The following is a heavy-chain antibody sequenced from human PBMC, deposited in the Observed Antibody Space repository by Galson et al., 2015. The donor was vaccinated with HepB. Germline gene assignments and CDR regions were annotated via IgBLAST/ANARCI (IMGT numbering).Heavy chain of an antibody. CDR2: ITQSGST. D-gene: IGHD3-3*01. Sequence: SETLSLTCAVFGGSFSTYHWTWIRQPPGKGLEWIGEITQSGSTHSNPSLKSRVTISMDTPKNQFSLKVRSVTAADTAVYYCARGKGRQVLLDYHYYGMDVWGQGTTVSVSS. CDR1: GGSFSTYH. V-gene: IGHV4-34*01. J-gene: IGHJ6*01. CDR3: ARGKGRQVLLDYHYYGMDV.